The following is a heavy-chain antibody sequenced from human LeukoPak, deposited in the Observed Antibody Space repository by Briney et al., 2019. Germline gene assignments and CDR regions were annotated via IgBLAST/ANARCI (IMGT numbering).Heavy chain of an antibody. V-gene: IGHV5-51*01. D-gene: IGHD4-17*01. CDR3: AKHDGWAFDI. CDR2: FNPGDSDA. Sequence: GESLKISCKGSGYRFISYWIGGVRQMPGKGLEWMGSFNPGDSDARYSPSLQGQVTISVDKSISTAYLQWSSLKASDTAMYYCAKHDGWAFDIWGQGTMVTVSS. CDR1: GYRFISYW. J-gene: IGHJ3*02.